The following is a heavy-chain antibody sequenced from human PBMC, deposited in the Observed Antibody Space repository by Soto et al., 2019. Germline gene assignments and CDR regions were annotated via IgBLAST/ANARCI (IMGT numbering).Heavy chain of an antibody. J-gene: IGHJ4*02. CDR1: GFTFNSYA. D-gene: IGHD3-16*01. CDR2: ISYDGSNK. CDR3: ARGRDYLGGDFDY. Sequence: QVQLVESGGGVVQPGRSLRLSCAASGFTFNSYAMHWVRQAPGKGLEWVAVISYDGSNKYYADSVKGRFTISRDNSKNTLYLQMNSLRAEDTAVYYCARGRDYLGGDFDYWGQGTLVTVSS. V-gene: IGHV3-30-3*01.